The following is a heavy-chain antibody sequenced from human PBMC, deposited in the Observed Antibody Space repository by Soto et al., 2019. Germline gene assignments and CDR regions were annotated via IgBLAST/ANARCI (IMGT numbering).Heavy chain of an antibody. D-gene: IGHD3-22*01. J-gene: IGHJ2*01. Sequence: QVQLVQSGAEVKKPGSSVKVSCKASGGTFSSYAISWVRQAPGQGLEWMGGIIPIFGTANYAQKFQGRVTITADESTSTAYMELSSLRSEDTAVYYCARRPGGIHYDSSGSNRIDWYFDLWGRGTLVTVSS. CDR3: ARRPGGIHYDSSGSNRIDWYFDL. CDR1: GGTFSSYA. CDR2: IIPIFGTA. V-gene: IGHV1-69*01.